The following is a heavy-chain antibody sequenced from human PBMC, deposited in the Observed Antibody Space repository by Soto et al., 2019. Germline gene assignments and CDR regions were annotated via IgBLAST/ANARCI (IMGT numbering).Heavy chain of an antibody. Sequence: GGSLRLSCAASGFAFSSYGMHWVRQAPGKGLEWVAVISYDGSNKYYADSVKGRFTISRDNSKNTLYLQMISLRAEDRAVYYCAKDMVRGVPYYYYGMDVWGQGTTVTLSS. CDR3: AKDMVRGVPYYYYGMDV. V-gene: IGHV3-30*18. J-gene: IGHJ6*01. CDR2: ISYDGSNK. D-gene: IGHD3-10*01. CDR1: GFAFSSYG.